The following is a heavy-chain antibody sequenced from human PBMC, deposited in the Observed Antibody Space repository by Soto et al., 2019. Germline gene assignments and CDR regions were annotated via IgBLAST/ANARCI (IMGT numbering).Heavy chain of an antibody. V-gene: IGHV3-48*02. D-gene: IGHD6-19*01. J-gene: IGHJ4*02. CDR1: GFTFSTFS. Sequence: EVQLVESGGGSVQPGGSLRLSCAASGFTFSTFSMNWVRQAPGRGLEWISYISGGGRPISYADSVKGRFTISRDNAKNSLSLQMASLTDEDTAVYYCARDLGWAFDSWGQGTLVTVSS. CDR2: ISGGGRPI. CDR3: ARDLGWAFDS.